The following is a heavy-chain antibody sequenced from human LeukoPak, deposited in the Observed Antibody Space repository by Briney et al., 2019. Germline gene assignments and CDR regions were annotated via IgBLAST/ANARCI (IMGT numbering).Heavy chain of an antibody. CDR1: GGSVSSDIYH. V-gene: IGHV4-31*03. D-gene: IGHD5-18*01. Sequence: SETLSLTCIVSGGSVSSDIYHWSWIRQAPGKGLEWIGYIYYSGSTYYNPSLKSRVTISVDTSKNQFSLKLSSVTAADTAVYYCARVGYRSEYFDYWGQGTLVTVSS. J-gene: IGHJ4*02. CDR2: IYYSGST. CDR3: ARVGYRSEYFDY.